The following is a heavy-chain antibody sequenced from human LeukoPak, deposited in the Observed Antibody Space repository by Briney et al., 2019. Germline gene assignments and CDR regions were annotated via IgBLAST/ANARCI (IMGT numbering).Heavy chain of an antibody. D-gene: IGHD3-3*01. J-gene: IGHJ5*02. CDR3: ARDNHRITIFGVVRGNWFDP. CDR1: GYTFTGYY. Sequence: ASVKVSCKASGYTFTGYYMHWARQAPGQGLEWMGWVNPNSGGTNYAQKFQGWVTMTRYTSISTAYMELSRLRSENTAVYYCARDNHRITIFGVVRGNWFDPWGQGTLVTVSS. CDR2: VNPNSGGT. V-gene: IGHV1-2*04.